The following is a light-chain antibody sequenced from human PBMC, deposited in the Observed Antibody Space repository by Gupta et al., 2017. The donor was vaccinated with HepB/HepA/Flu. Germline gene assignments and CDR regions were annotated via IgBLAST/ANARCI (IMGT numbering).Light chain of an antibody. CDR2: GAS. CDR1: QSVGNN. CDR3: QHYNNLPLS. J-gene: IGKJ4*01. Sequence: EIIMTQSPATLSVSPGERATLSCRASQSVGNNLAWYQHIAGQAPRLLIFGASTRAPGIPARFSGSGSGTDFTLTSSSLQSEDFALYYCQHYNNLPLSFGGGTKVEIK. V-gene: IGKV3-15*01.